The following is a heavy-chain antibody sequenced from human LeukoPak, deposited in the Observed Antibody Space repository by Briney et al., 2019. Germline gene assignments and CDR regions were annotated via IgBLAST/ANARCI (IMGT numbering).Heavy chain of an antibody. D-gene: IGHD3-10*01. J-gene: IGHJ4*02. V-gene: IGHV4-34*01. CDR1: GGSFSGYY. Sequence: PSETLSLTCAVYGGSFSGYYWSWIRHPPGKGLGWIGEINHSGSTNYNPSLKRRVTISVDTSKNQFSLKLSSVTAADTAVYYCARGPTYYYGSGSYVPYWGQGTLVTVSS. CDR2: INHSGST. CDR3: ARGPTYYYGSGSYVPY.